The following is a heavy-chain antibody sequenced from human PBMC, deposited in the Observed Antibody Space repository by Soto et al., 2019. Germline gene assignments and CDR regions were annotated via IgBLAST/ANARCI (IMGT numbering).Heavy chain of an antibody. CDR2: ISNNGDFI. CDR1: GFAFNTYT. CDR3: PRNHPMDV. Sequence: PGGSLRLSCTGSGFAFNTYTINWVRQAPGKGLEWVSSISNNGDFIYYAESVRGRFTISRDNAKNSVYLQMNSLRPDDTAVYFCPRNHPMDVWGQGTTVTVFS. J-gene: IGHJ6*02. V-gene: IGHV3-21*01.